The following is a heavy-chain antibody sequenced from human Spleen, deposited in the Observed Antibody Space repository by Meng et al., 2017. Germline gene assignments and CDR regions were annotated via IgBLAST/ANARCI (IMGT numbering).Heavy chain of an antibody. CDR3: ARDEDISAAGKLFGDY. D-gene: IGHD6-25*01. CDR2: INPKSGDT. V-gene: IGHV1-2*06. CDR1: GYNFPDYY. J-gene: IGHJ4*02. Sequence: HVQLFPSGEEVKKPCASGKVPCKPSGYNFPDYYIHWVRRAPGQRLEWIGRINPKSGDTHYAQKFQARVTMTGDTSISTAYMELSGLRSDDTAMYYCARDEDISAAGKLFGDYWGQGTLVTVSS.